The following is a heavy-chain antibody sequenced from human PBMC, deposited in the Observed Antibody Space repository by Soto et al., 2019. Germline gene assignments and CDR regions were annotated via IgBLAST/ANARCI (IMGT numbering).Heavy chain of an antibody. J-gene: IGHJ6*02. V-gene: IGHV4-4*07. CDR3: ARSYCSSTSCYPDYYYGMDV. D-gene: IGHD2-2*01. CDR1: GGSISSYY. Sequence: SETLSLTCTVSGGSISSYYWSWIRQPAGKGLEWIGRIYTSGSTNYNPSLKSRVTMSVDTSKNQFSLKLSSVTAADTAVYYCARSYCSSTSCYPDYYYGMDVWGQGTTVTAP. CDR2: IYTSGST.